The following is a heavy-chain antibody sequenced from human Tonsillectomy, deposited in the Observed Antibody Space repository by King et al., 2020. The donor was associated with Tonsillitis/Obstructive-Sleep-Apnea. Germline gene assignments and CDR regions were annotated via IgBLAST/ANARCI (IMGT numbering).Heavy chain of an antibody. CDR2: INTNTGNP. D-gene: IGHD3-16*02. V-gene: IGHV7-4-1*02. CDR1: GYTFTSYA. Sequence: VQLVESGSELTKPGASVKVSCKASGYTFTSYAMNWVRQAPGHGLEWMGGINTNTGNPPHAQGFTGRFDFSLDPSVITAYLQISSLKAEDTAVYYCAREYYDYIWGSYRIPDWFDPWGQGTLVTVSS. J-gene: IGHJ5*02. CDR3: AREYYDYIWGSYRIPDWFDP.